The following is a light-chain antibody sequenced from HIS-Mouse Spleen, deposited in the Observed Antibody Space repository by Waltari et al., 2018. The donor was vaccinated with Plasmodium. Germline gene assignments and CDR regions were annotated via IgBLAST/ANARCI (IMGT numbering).Light chain of an antibody. Sequence: ELVMTQSPPTLSVSPGERATLSCRASQSVRSNLAWYQQKPGQAPRLLIDGASTRATGIPARFSGSGSGTEFTITISSLQSEDFAVYYCQQYNNWSFTFGPGTKVDIK. V-gene: IGKV3-15*01. CDR3: QQYNNWSFT. J-gene: IGKJ3*01. CDR2: GAS. CDR1: QSVRSN.